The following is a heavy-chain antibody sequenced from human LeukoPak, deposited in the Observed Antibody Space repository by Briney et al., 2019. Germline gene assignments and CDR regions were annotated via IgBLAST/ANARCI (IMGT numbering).Heavy chain of an antibody. Sequence: GGSLRLSCAASGFTVSSNYMSWVRQAPGKGLEWVSVIYSGGSTYCADSVKGRFTISRDNSKNTLYLQMNSLRAEDTAVYYCARSPYPDYFDYWGQGTLVTVSS. CDR1: GFTVSSNY. CDR2: IYSGGST. J-gene: IGHJ4*02. D-gene: IGHD2-2*01. CDR3: ARSPYPDYFDY. V-gene: IGHV3-53*01.